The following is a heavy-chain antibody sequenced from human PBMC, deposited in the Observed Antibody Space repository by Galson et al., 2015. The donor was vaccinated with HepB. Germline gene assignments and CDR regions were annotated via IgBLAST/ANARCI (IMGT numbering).Heavy chain of an antibody. V-gene: IGHV3-15*01. CDR2: IKSKTDGGTT. CDR1: GFTFSNAW. Sequence: SLRLSCAASGFTFSNAWMSWVRQAPGKGLEWVGRIKSKTDGGTTDYAAPVKGRFTISRDDSKNTLYLQTNSLRTEDTAVYYCAKDWARGVIRFYFDYWGQGTLVTVSS. D-gene: IGHD3-10*01. J-gene: IGHJ4*02. CDR3: AKDWARGVIRFYFDY.